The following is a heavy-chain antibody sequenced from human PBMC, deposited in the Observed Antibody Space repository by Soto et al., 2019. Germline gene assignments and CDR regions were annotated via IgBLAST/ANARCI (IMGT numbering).Heavy chain of an antibody. Sequence: PSETLSLTCAVSGGSISSSNWWSWVRQPPGKGLEWIGEIYHSGSTNYNPSLKSRVTISVDKSKNQFSLKLSSVTAADTAVYYCARATVLEWFVGMDVWGQGTTVTVSS. V-gene: IGHV4-4*02. CDR2: IYHSGST. CDR1: GGSISSSNW. D-gene: IGHD3-3*01. J-gene: IGHJ6*02. CDR3: ARATVLEWFVGMDV.